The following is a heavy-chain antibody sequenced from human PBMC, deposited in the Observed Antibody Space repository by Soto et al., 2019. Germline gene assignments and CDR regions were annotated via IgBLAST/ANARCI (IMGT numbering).Heavy chain of an antibody. CDR2: LYLDDDK. V-gene: IGHV2-5*02. CDR3: THIRPSTFIDY. J-gene: IGHJ4*02. CDR1: GFSLSTSGVG. D-gene: IGHD1-26*01. Sequence: QIPLKESGPTLVKPTQTLTLTCTFSGFSLSTSGVGVGWIRQPPGKALEWLALLYLDDDKRYSPSLESRLTLTNDKSKNQVDLTMTNIDPGDTATYYWTHIRPSTFIDYWGQGTLVTVSS.